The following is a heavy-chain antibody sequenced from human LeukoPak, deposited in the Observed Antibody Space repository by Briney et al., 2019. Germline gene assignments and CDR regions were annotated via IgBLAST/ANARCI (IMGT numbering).Heavy chain of an antibody. Sequence: GGSLRLSCATSGFSVSSNYMSWLRQAPGKGLEWVSLIYSGASTYYADFVEGRFTISRDNSKNTLYLQMSSLRDEDTAVYYCARVYRDYYFDAWGQGTLVTVSS. CDR2: IYSGAST. J-gene: IGHJ4*02. CDR3: ARVYRDYYFDA. D-gene: IGHD4-17*01. CDR1: GFSVSSNY. V-gene: IGHV3-53*01.